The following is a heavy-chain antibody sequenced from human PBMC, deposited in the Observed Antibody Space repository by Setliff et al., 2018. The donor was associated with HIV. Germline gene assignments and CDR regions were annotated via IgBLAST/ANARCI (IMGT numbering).Heavy chain of an antibody. V-gene: IGHV4-61*02. J-gene: IGHJ4*02. CDR2: IYTSGST. D-gene: IGHD6-19*01. CDR1: GGSISSGSYY. Sequence: PSETLSLTCTVSGGSISSGSYYWSGIRQPAGKGLEWIGRIYTSGSTNYNPSHKSRVTISVDTSKNQFSLKLSSVTAADTAVYYCAGDRGSGCYRFDYWGQGTLVTVSS. CDR3: AGDRGSGCYRFDY.